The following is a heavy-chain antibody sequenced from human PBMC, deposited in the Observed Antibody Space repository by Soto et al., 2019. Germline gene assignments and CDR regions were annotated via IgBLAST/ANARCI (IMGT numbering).Heavy chain of an antibody. V-gene: IGHV4-59*12. CDR3: ARSEATGLDH. CDR2: IYYSGST. CDR1: GDSISSYY. Sequence: PSETLSLTCTVSGDSISSYYWSWIRQPPGKGLEWIGYIYYSGSTNYNPSLKSRVTISVDKSKNHFSLKLSSVTAADTAVYYCARSEATGLDHWGQGTLVTVSS. J-gene: IGHJ4*02. D-gene: IGHD1-26*01.